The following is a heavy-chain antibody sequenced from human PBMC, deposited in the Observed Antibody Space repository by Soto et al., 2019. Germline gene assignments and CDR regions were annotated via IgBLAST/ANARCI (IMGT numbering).Heavy chain of an antibody. CDR1: GFSFDDHT. V-gene: IGHV3-9*01. J-gene: IGHJ6*03. CDR3: VKDRVTMSRNFCFYYINV. D-gene: IGHD2-21*02. Sequence: EVQLEESGGGLVQPGTSLRLSCEASGFSFDDHTMHWVRQVPGQGLEWVSGISWNSGKTVYSDSVKGRFIISRDNDKNSFLVQMNSLRPEDPASYYCVKDRVTMSRNFCFYYINVWGKGNTVAVSS. CDR2: ISWNSGKT.